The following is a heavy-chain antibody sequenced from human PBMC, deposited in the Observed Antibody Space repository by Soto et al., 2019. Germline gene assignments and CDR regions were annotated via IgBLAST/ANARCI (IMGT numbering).Heavy chain of an antibody. CDR2: INAGNGNT. V-gene: IGHV1-3*01. Sequence: QVQLVQAGAEVKKPGASVKVSCKASGYTCTSYAMHWVRQAPGQRLEWMGWINAGNGNTKYSQKFQGRVTITRDTXXXXXXXXXXXXXXXXXXXXXXXXXXXXXXXXXXXXXXMDVWGPGTTVTVSS. CDR1: GYTCTSYA. J-gene: IGHJ6*02. CDR3: XXXXXXXXXXXXXXXXMDV.